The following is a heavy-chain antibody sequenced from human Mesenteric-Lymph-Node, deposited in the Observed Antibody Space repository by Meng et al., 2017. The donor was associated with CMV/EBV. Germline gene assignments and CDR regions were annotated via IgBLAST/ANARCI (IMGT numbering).Heavy chain of an antibody. CDR3: ARDSMVSEWYYFDY. Sequence: ESLKISCTVSGGSVSSGSYYWSWIRQPPGKGLEWIGYIYYSGFTNYNPSLKSRVTMSVDTSKNQFSLKLSSVTAADTAVYYCARDSMVSEWYYFDYWGQGTLVTVSS. CDR1: GGSVSSGSYY. J-gene: IGHJ4*02. D-gene: IGHD2-8*01. V-gene: IGHV4-61*01. CDR2: IYYSGFT.